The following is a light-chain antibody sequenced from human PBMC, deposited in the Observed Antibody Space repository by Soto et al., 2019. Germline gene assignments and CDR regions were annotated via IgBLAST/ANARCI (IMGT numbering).Light chain of an antibody. Sequence: QSVLTQPPSASGTPGQRVTISCSGSSSNIGSNYVYWYQQLPGTAPKLLIYRNNQRPSGVPDRFSGSKSGTSASLAISGLRSEDEADYYCAAWDDSLSSVVFGGGNKLTVL. CDR2: RNN. CDR1: SSNIGSNY. V-gene: IGLV1-47*01. CDR3: AAWDDSLSSVV. J-gene: IGLJ2*01.